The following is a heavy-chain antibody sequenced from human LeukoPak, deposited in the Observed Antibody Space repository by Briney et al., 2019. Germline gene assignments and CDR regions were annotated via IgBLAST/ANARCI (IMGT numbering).Heavy chain of an antibody. CDR1: GFTFSGYG. D-gene: IGHD1-26*01. V-gene: IGHV3-30*03. J-gene: IGHJ4*02. Sequence: GGSLRLSCVASGFTFSGYGMHWVRQAPGKGLEWVSFILYDGSSTSYAESVKGRFTISRDNLKSTLSLQVNSSRPDDTAVYYCAREGIVGTIDYWGQGTLVTVSS. CDR2: ILYDGSST. CDR3: AREGIVGTIDY.